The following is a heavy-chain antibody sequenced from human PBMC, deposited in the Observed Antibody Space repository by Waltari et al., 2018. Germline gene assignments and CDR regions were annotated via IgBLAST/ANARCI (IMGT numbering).Heavy chain of an antibody. J-gene: IGHJ6*02. CDR1: GFTFSNAW. CDR2: IGSSSSFM. V-gene: IGHV3-21*01. D-gene: IGHD6-19*01. CDR3: AREGAEQWVVEDYGMDV. Sequence: EVQLVESGGGLVKPGGSLRLSCAASGFTFSNAWMSWVRQAPGKGLEWVSSIGSSSSFMDYADSVRGRFTVSRDNAKNTLYLQMDTLRAEDTAVYYCAREGAEQWVVEDYGMDVWGQGTTVTVS.